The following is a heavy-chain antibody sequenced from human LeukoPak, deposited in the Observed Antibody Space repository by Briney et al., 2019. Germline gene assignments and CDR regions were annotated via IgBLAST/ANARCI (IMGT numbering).Heavy chain of an antibody. CDR2: IYSGGTT. CDR1: GFTLSSQY. J-gene: IGHJ4*02. CDR3: ARGKWEVRGFDY. V-gene: IGHV3-53*01. D-gene: IGHD1-26*01. Sequence: PGGSLRLSCAASGFTLSSQYMSWVRQAPGKGLEWVSVIYSGGTTNYVDSVKGRFTISRDNSKNTLYLQMNSLRAEDTAVYYCARGKWEVRGFDYWGQGTLVTVSS.